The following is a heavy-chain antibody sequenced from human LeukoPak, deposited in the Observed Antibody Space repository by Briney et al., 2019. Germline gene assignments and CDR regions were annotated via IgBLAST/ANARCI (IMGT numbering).Heavy chain of an antibody. J-gene: IGHJ3*02. V-gene: IGHV4-30-4*08. Sequence: PSETLSLTCTISGGSINSGDYFWSWIRQPPGKGLEWIGYIYYSGIPYYNPSLKSRVTISVDTSKIQFSLKLSSVIAADTAVYYCAREAASNAFDIWGLGTLVTVSS. D-gene: IGHD6-25*01. CDR3: AREAASNAFDI. CDR1: GGSINSGDYF. CDR2: IYYSGIP.